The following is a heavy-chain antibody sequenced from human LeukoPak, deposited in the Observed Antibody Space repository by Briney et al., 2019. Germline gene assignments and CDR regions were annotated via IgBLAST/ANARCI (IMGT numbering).Heavy chain of an antibody. Sequence: GASVKVSCKASGGTFSSYAISWVRQAPGQGLEWMGGIIPIFGTANYAQKFQGRVTITADESTSTAYMELSSLRSEDTAVYYCASCSGGSCYSGDTCFDPWGQGTLVTVSS. D-gene: IGHD2-15*01. V-gene: IGHV1-69*13. CDR1: GGTFSSYA. J-gene: IGHJ5*02. CDR2: IIPIFGTA. CDR3: ASCSGGSCYSGDTCFDP.